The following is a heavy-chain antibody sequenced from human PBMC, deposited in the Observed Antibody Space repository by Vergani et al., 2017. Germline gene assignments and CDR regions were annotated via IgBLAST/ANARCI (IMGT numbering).Heavy chain of an antibody. Sequence: QVQLQESGPGLVKPSETLSLTCTVSNDSVSNTFYYWGWIRQTPGKGLEWIGSIYYSGSTYYNPSLESRVTMSVDTSKSQFSLKLSSVTAADTAVYYCARDPGSSTSRDAFDIWGQGTMVTVSS. J-gene: IGHJ3*02. CDR3: ARDPGSSTSRDAFDI. V-gene: IGHV4-39*02. CDR2: IYYSGST. D-gene: IGHD2-2*01. CDR1: NDSVSNTFYY.